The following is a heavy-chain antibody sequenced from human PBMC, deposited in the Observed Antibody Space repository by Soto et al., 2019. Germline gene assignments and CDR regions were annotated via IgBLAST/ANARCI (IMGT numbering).Heavy chain of an antibody. D-gene: IGHD2-15*01. CDR3: AKDGCSGGSCYAFGYYYYYMDV. J-gene: IGHJ6*03. CDR1: GFTFSSYA. CDR2: ISGSGGST. Sequence: GGSLRLSCAASGFTFSSYAMSWVRQAPGKGLEWVSAISGSGGSTYYADSVKGRFTISRDNSKNTLYLQMNSLRAEDTAVYYCAKDGCSGGSCYAFGYYYYYMDVWGKGTTVTVSS. V-gene: IGHV3-23*01.